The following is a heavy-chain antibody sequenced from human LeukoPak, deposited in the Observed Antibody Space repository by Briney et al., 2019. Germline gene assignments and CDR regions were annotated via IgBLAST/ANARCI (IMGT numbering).Heavy chain of an antibody. CDR2: ISGSGRST. Sequence: GGSLTLSCAASGFTFSSYAMSWVRQAPGKGLEWVSTISGSGRSTYYADSVKGRFTISRDNSKHTLYLQMNSLRAEDTAVYYCAKGQSLNTIIVVITTVDYWGQGTLVTVSS. CDR3: AKGQSLNTIIVVITTVDY. J-gene: IGHJ4*02. CDR1: GFTFSSYA. D-gene: IGHD3-22*01. V-gene: IGHV3-23*01.